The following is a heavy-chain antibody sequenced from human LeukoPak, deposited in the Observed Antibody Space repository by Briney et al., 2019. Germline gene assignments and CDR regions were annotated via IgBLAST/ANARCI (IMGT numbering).Heavy chain of an antibody. V-gene: IGHV4-61*02. CDR3: ARDRYDFWSGSYYYYGMDV. Sequence: TSQILSLTCTVSGGSISSGSYYWSWIRQPAGKGLEWIGRIYTSGSTNYNPSLKSRVTISVDTSKNQFSLKLSSVTAADTAVYYCARDRYDFWSGSYYYYGMDVWGQGTTVTVSS. CDR2: IYTSGST. J-gene: IGHJ6*02. D-gene: IGHD3-3*01. CDR1: GGSISSGSYY.